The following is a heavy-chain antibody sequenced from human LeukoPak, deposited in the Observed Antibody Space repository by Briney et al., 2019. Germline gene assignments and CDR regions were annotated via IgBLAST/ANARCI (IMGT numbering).Heavy chain of an antibody. Sequence: GRSLRLSCAASGFTFSSYGMHWVRQAPGKGLEWVAVISYDGSNKYYADSVKGRFTISRDNSKNTPYLQMNSLRAEDTAVYYCAKGFGQYAFDIWGQGTMVTVSS. CDR1: GFTFSSYG. CDR2: ISYDGSNK. V-gene: IGHV3-30*18. CDR3: AKGFGQYAFDI. J-gene: IGHJ3*02. D-gene: IGHD3-16*01.